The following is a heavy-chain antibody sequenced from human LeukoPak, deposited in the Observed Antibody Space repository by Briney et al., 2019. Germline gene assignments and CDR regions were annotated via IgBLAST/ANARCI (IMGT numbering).Heavy chain of an antibody. D-gene: IGHD5-24*01. CDR2: INHSGST. CDR3: AGYKVATIPYYFDY. Sequence: SETLSLTCAVYGGSFSGYYWSWIRQPPGKGLEWIGEINHSGSTNYNPSLKSRVTISVDTSKNQFSLKLSSVTAADTAVYYCAGYKVATIPYYFDYWGQGTLVTVSS. CDR1: GGSFSGYY. J-gene: IGHJ4*02. V-gene: IGHV4-34*01.